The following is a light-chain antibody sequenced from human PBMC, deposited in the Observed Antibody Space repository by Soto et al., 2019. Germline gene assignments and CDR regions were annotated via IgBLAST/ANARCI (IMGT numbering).Light chain of an antibody. CDR2: GNS. CDR1: SSNIGAGYD. CDR3: QSYDSSLSGRV. Sequence: QSLLTQPPSVSGAPGQRVTISCTGSSSNIGAGYDVHWYQQLPGTAPKLLIYGNSNRPSGVPDRFSGSKSGTSASLAITGLQAEDEAEYYCQSYDSSLSGRVFGTGTKLTVL. J-gene: IGLJ1*01. V-gene: IGLV1-40*01.